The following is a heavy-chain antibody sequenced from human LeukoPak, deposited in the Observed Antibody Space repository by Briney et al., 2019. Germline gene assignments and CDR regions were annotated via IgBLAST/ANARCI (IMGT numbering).Heavy chain of an antibody. CDR1: GLTVSSDA. V-gene: IGHV3-48*04. Sequence: GGCLRLSCPVSGLTVSSDAMSWVRQAPGKGLGWVSYISSSCTTIYYEDSVKGRFNIPRDNAKNSLYLQMNSLKAEDKAVYYCARSTAMVIGGVDYWGQGTLVTVSS. CDR3: ARSTAMVIGGVDY. J-gene: IGHJ4*02. D-gene: IGHD5-18*01. CDR2: ISSSCTTI.